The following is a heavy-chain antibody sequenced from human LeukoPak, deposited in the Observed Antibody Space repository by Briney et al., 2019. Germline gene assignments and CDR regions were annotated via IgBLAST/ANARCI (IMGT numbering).Heavy chain of an antibody. CDR3: ARGKYYHASGAS. D-gene: IGHD3-10*01. CDR1: GGSISNYY. Sequence: SETLSLTCTVSGGSISNYYCTWIRQPPGKGLEWIGHHSGMTSYNPSLKSRVTISVDTSKNQFSLKLRSVTAADTAVYYCARGKYYHASGASWGQGTLVTVSS. CDR2: HSGMT. J-gene: IGHJ5*02. V-gene: IGHV4-59*01.